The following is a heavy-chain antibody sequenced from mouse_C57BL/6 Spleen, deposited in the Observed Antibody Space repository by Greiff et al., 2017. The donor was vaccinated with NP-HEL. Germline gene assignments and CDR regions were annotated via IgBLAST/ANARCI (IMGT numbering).Heavy chain of an antibody. CDR3: ARYGSSGYFDV. CDR1: GYAFSSSW. Sequence: QVQLKQSGPELVKPGASVKISCKASGYAFSSSWMNWVKQRPGKGLEWIGRIYPGDGDTNYNGKFKGKATLTADKSSSTAYMQLSSLTSEDSAVCFCARYGSSGYFDVWGTGTTVTVSS. D-gene: IGHD1-1*01. CDR2: IYPGDGDT. J-gene: IGHJ1*03. V-gene: IGHV1-82*01.